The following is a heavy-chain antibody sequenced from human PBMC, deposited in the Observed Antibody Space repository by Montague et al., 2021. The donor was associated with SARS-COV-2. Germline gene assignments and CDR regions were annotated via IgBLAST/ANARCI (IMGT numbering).Heavy chain of an antibody. CDR2: IHYSGST. J-gene: IGHJ4*02. D-gene: IGHD2-15*01. CDR3: ARVGFGYCSGGSCYWAFDY. V-gene: IGHV4-59*01. Sequence: SETLSLTCTVSGGSISSYYWSWIRQPPGKGLEWIGYIHYSGSTNXNPSLKSRVTISVDTSKNQFSLKLSSVTAADTAVYYCARVGFGYCSGGSCYWAFDYWGQGTLVTVSS. CDR1: GGSISSYY.